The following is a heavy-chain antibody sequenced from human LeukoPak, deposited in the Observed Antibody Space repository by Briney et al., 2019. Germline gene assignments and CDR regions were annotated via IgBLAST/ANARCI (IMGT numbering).Heavy chain of an antibody. V-gene: IGHV4-31*03. CDR3: ARGGAPWGYCSSTSCNDAFDI. CDR2: IYYSGST. CDR1: GGSISSGGYY. J-gene: IGHJ3*02. D-gene: IGHD2-2*01. Sequence: SETLSLTCTVSGGSISSGGYYWSWIRQHPGKGLEWIGYIYYSGSTYYNPSLKSRVTISVDTSKNQFSLKLSSVTAADTAVYYCARGGAPWGYCSSTSCNDAFDIWGQGTMVTVSS.